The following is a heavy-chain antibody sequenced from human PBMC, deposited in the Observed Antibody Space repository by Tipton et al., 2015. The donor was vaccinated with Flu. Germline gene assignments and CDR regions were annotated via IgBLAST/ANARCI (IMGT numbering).Heavy chain of an antibody. CDR2: IFFSGRT. J-gene: IGHJ4*02. D-gene: IGHD4-17*01. CDR1: GGSVGSPYC. V-gene: IGHV4-61*01. Sequence: TLSLTCSVSGGSVGSPYCWGWVRRPPGKGLEWIGNIFFSGRTNYNPSLESRVTISVIPSKNQLSLNLRSVTAADTAVYYCARDIGTVWGQGTLVTVSS. CDR3: ARDIGTV.